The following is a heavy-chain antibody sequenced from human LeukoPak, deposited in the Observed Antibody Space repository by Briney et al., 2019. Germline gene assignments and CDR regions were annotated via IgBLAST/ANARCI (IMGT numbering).Heavy chain of an antibody. D-gene: IGHD3-3*01. CDR3: AREVWSGYPNYYYYMDV. Sequence: SETLSLTCAVYGGSFSGYYWSWIRQPPGKGLEWIGEINHSGSTNYNPSLKSRVTISVDTSKNQFSLKLSSVTAADTAVYYCAREVWSGYPNYYYYMDVWGKGTTVTVSS. CDR1: GGSFSGYY. V-gene: IGHV4-34*01. CDR2: INHSGST. J-gene: IGHJ6*03.